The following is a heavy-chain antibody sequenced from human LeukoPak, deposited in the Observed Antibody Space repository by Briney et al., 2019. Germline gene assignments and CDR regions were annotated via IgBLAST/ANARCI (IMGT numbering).Heavy chain of an antibody. J-gene: IGHJ6*02. CDR2: ISYIGRT. Sequence: SETLSLTCAVSDDSFSSHYWTWIRQPPGKGLEWIGYISYIGRTNYNPSLKSRVTISIDTSKNQLSLELRSVTAADTAVYYCATGRIAKIVVVHSFTYGMDVWGQGTTVTVSS. CDR1: DDSFSSHY. D-gene: IGHD3-22*01. V-gene: IGHV4-59*11. CDR3: ATGRIAKIVVVHSFTYGMDV.